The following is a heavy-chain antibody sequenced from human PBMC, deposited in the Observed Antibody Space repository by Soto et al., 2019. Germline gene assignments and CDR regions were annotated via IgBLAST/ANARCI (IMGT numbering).Heavy chain of an antibody. V-gene: IGHV4-4*02. CDR1: GGSISSSNW. Sequence: SETLSLTYAVSGGSISSSNWWSWVRQPPGKGLEWIGEIYHSGSTNYNPSLKSRVTISVDKSKNQFSLKLSSVAAADTAVYYCARRESSGMVVGAILKWGQGTLVTVSS. J-gene: IGHJ4*02. CDR2: IYHSGST. CDR3: ARRESSGMVVGAILK. D-gene: IGHD1-26*01.